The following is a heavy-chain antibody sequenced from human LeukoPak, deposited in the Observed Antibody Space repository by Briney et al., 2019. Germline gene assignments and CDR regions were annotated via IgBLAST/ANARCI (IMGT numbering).Heavy chain of an antibody. CDR1: GFTFSSYW. V-gene: IGHV3-7*03. CDR2: IKQDGSEK. Sequence: GGSLRLSCAASGFTFSSYWMSWVRQAPGKGLGWVANIKQDGSEKYYVDSVKGRFTISRDNAKNSLYLQMNSLRAEDTAVYYCARVKSLDSSGYYPYYFDYWGQGTLVTVSS. CDR3: ARVKSLDSSGYYPYYFDY. J-gene: IGHJ4*02. D-gene: IGHD3-22*01.